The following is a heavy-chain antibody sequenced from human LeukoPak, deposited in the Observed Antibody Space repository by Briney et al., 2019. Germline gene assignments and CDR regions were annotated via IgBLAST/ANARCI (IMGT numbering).Heavy chain of an antibody. V-gene: IGHV1-2*02. D-gene: IGHD4-17*01. J-gene: IGHJ6*03. CDR3: ARVGGSDYGDYTDDRYYYYYYMDV. CDR2: INPNSGGT. CDR1: GYTFIAYY. Sequence: GASVKVSCKASGYTFIAYYMHWVRQAPGQGLEWMGWINPNSGGTNYAQKFQGRVTMTRDTSISTAYMELSRLRSDDTAVYYCARVGGSDYGDYTDDRYYYYYYMDVWGKGTTVTVSS.